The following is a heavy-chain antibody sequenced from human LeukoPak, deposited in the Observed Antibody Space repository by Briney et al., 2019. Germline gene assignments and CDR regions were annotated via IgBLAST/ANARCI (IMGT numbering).Heavy chain of an antibody. CDR3: ARGDYGDYGPYGMDV. CDR2: ISSSSSTI. CDR1: GFTFSSYS. J-gene: IGHJ6*02. V-gene: IGHV3-48*04. D-gene: IGHD4-17*01. Sequence: GGSLRLSCAASGFTFSSYSMNWVRQAPGKGLEWVSYISSSSSTIYYADSVKGRFTISRDNAKNSLYLQMNSLSAEDTAVYYCARGDYGDYGPYGMDVWGQGTTVTVSS.